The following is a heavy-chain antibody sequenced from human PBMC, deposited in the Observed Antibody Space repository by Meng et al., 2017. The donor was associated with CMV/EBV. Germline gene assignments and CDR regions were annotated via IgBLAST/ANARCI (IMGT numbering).Heavy chain of an antibody. CDR3: ATNLNCSSTSCSRYFDY. CDR2: ISSSSSYI. CDR1: GFNFGGYS. V-gene: IGHV3-21*01. J-gene: IGHJ4*02. Sequence: GESLKISCAASGFNFGGYSFNWVRQTPQKGLEWVSSISSSSSYIYYADSVKGRFTISRDNAKNSLYLQMNSLRAEDTAVYYCATNLNCSSTSCSRYFDYWGQGTLVTVSS. D-gene: IGHD2-2*01.